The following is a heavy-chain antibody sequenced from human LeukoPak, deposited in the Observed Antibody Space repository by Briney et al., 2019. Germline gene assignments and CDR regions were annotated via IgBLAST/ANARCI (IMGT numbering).Heavy chain of an antibody. J-gene: IGHJ4*02. CDR1: GYTFTNYN. CDR3: ARNPAASGSFEY. CDR2: MNPNSGNT. D-gene: IGHD3-10*01. Sequence: ASVKLSCKASGYTFTNYNINWVRQATGQGIEWMGWMNPNSGNTGYAQRFQGRVTMTMDTSTGTAYMDLSSLTSEDTAVYYCARNPAASGSFEYWGQGTLVTVSS. V-gene: IGHV1-8*01.